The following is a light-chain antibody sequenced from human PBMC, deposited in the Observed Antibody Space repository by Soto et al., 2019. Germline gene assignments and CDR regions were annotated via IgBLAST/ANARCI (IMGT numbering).Light chain of an antibody. J-gene: IGKJ3*01. CDR2: AAS. V-gene: IGKV1-9*01. Sequence: DIQLTQSPSFLSASVGDRVTITCRASQGISSYLGWYQQKPGKAPKLLIYAASTLESGVPSRFSGSGSGTEFTLTISSLQPEDFATYYCQQLNTYPLTFGPGTKVDIK. CDR1: QGISSY. CDR3: QQLNTYPLT.